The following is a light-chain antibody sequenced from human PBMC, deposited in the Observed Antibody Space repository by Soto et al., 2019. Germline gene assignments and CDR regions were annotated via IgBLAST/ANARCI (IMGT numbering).Light chain of an antibody. CDR2: EAY. J-gene: IGLJ1*01. Sequence: QSVLTQPASLSGCPGQSITISCTGTSTDVGSHKLVSWYQQYPGNAPKLIIFEAYKRPSGVSNRFSGSKSGSTASLTISGLQAEDEADYYCCSNAVGSTYVFGTGTKVTVL. CDR1: STDVGSHKL. V-gene: IGLV2-23*01. CDR3: CSNAVGSTYV.